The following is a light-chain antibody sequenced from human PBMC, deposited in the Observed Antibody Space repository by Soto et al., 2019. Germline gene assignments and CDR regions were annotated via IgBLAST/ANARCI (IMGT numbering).Light chain of an antibody. CDR3: QQNYSTPLA. J-gene: IGKJ5*01. CDR2: AAS. CDR1: QSISRD. Sequence: DIQMTQSPFSLSASVGDRVTITCRASQSISRDLNWYQQKPGKAPNLLIYAASTLESGVPSRFSGSGSGTDFTLTISSLQLEDFATYYCQQNYSTPLAFGGGTRLEIK. V-gene: IGKV1-39*01.